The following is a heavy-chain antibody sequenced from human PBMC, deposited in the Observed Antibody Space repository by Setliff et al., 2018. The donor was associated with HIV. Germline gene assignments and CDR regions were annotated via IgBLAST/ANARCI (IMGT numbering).Heavy chain of an antibody. CDR2: VKQDGTET. CDR1: GFRFRSYW. J-gene: IGHJ6*02. Sequence: GGSLRLSCAASGFRFRSYWMSWVRQAPGKGLESVANVKQDGTETLYVDSVKGRFTISKDNSKNTLVLQMNSLRAEDTAVYYCARDLQYRYGSGDGCDSLDGDVWGQGTAVTVSS. CDR3: ARDLQYRYGSGDGCDSLDGDV. V-gene: IGHV3-7*01. D-gene: IGHD2-15*01.